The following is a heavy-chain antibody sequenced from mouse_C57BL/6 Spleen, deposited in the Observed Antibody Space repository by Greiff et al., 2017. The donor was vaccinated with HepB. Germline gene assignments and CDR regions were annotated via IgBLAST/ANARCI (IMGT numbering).Heavy chain of an antibody. CDR2: ISDGGSYT. V-gene: IGHV5-4*01. Sequence: DVHLVESGGGLVKPGGSLKLSCAASGFTFSSYAMSWVRQTPEKRLEWVATISDGGSYTYYPDNVKGRFTISRDNAKKNLYLQMSHLKSEDTAMYYCARGGIYRGYYFDYWGQGTTLTVSS. D-gene: IGHD2-1*01. J-gene: IGHJ2*01. CDR3: ARGGIYRGYYFDY. CDR1: GFTFSSYA.